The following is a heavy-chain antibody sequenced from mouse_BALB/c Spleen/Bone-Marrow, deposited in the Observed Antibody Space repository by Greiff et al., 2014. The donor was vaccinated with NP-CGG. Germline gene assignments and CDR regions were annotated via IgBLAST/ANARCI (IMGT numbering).Heavy chain of an antibody. J-gene: IGHJ4*01. D-gene: IGHD2-14*01. CDR2: INPYNDGS. CDR1: GYTFTSYV. V-gene: IGHV1-14*01. Sequence: EVQLQQSGPELVKPGASVKMSCKASGYTFTSYVMHWVKQKPGQGLEWIGYINPYNDGSKYNEKFKGKATLNSDKSSSTAYMELSSLTCEDSAVYYCERSDYRYGMDYWGQGTSVTVSS. CDR3: ERSDYRYGMDY.